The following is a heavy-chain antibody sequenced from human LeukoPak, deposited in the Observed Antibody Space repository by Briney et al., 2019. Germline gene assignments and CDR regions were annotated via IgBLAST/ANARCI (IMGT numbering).Heavy chain of an antibody. CDR1: GGSISSYY. J-gene: IGHJ5*02. V-gene: IGHV4-4*07. D-gene: IGHD3-3*01. Sequence: SETLSLTCTVSGGSISSYYWSWIRQPAGKGLEWIGRIYTSGSTNYNPSLKSRVTMSVDTSKNQFSLKLSSVTAADTAVYYSARDNGEYYDFWSGYSHNWFDPWGQGTLVTVSS. CDR2: IYTSGST. CDR3: ARDNGEYYDFWSGYSHNWFDP.